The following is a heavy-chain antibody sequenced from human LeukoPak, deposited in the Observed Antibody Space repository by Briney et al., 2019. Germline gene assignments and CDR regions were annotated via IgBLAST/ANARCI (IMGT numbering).Heavy chain of an antibody. CDR3: ARGLLHDSWAFDI. Sequence: ASVKVSCKASGYTFTTYYIHWVRQAPGQGLEWMGWINPNSGGTNYAQKFQGRVTMTRDTSIGTAYMELSRLRSDDTAVYYCARGLLHDSWAFDIWGQGTMVTVSS. J-gene: IGHJ3*02. D-gene: IGHD2-15*01. CDR2: INPNSGGT. CDR1: GYTFTTYY. V-gene: IGHV1-2*02.